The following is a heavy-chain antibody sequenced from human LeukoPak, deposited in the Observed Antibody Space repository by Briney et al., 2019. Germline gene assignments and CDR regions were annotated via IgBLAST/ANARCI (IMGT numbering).Heavy chain of an antibody. CDR1: GFNFRSYG. CDR2: IQYDGSTK. D-gene: IGHD2-8*01. J-gene: IGHJ6*03. CDR3: AKVPRMAYYYYMDV. V-gene: IGHV3-30*02. Sequence: GGSLRLSCAASGFNFRSYGMHWVRHTPGKGLEWVAFIQYDGSTKVYADSVKGRVTISRDNSKNTVHLQMDSLKAEDTAVYYCAKVPRMAYYYYMDVWGKGTTVTVSS.